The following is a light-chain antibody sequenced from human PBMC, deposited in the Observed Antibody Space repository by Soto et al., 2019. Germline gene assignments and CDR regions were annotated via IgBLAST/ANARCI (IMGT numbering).Light chain of an antibody. CDR2: EVS. CDR1: SSDVGGYNY. CDR3: SSYTSSSTLV. Sequence: QSVLTQPASVSGSPGQSITISCTGTSSDVGGYNYVSWYQQHPGKAPKLMIYEVSNRPSGVSNRFSGSKSGNTASLTISGLQAEDEADYYCSSYTSSSTLVFGTGTQGHRP. V-gene: IGLV2-14*01. J-gene: IGLJ1*01.